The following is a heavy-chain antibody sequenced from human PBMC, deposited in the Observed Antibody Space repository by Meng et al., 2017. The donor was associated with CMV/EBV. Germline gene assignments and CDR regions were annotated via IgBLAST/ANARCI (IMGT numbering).Heavy chain of an antibody. Sequence: SVKVSCKASGGTFSSYAIIWVRQAPGQGLEWMGGIIPIFGTANYAQKFQGRVTITTDESTSTAYMELSSLRSEDKAVYYCARSQSAMVDYWGQGTLVTVSS. CDR3: ARSQSAMVDY. CDR2: IIPIFGTA. V-gene: IGHV1-69*05. J-gene: IGHJ4*02. CDR1: GGTFSSYA. D-gene: IGHD5-18*01.